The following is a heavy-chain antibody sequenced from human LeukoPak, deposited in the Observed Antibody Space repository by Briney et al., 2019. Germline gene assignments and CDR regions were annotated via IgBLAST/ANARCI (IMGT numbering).Heavy chain of an antibody. CDR1: GGFFSGYY. D-gene: IGHD3-22*01. J-gene: IGHJ6*03. Sequence: PSETLSLTCTVYGGFFSGYYWSWLRQPPGKGLEWIGEINHSGSTNYNPSLKSRVTISVDTSKNQFSLKLSSVTAADTAVYYCARGRRLIVVGHYYYYMDVWGKGTTVTVSS. V-gene: IGHV4-34*01. CDR3: ARGRRLIVVGHYYYYMDV. CDR2: INHSGST.